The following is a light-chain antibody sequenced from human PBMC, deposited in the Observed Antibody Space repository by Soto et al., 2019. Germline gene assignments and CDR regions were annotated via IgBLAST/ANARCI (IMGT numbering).Light chain of an antibody. CDR3: QQYNSDPPT. Sequence: DIQMTQSPSTLSASVGDRVTITCRASQSLSGWWAWYQQKPGKAPTLLIYKASSLESGLPSTFSGSGSGTELSITVSRLQPEEVATYCCQQYNSDPPTFGGGNKCAIK. CDR2: KAS. V-gene: IGKV1-5*03. J-gene: IGKJ4*01. CDR1: QSLSGW.